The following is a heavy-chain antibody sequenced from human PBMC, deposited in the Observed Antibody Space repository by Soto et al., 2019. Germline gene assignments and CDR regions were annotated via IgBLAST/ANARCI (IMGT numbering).Heavy chain of an antibody. J-gene: IGHJ5*02. CDR3: ARDNVWAVLGVVGGNNWFDP. V-gene: IGHV1-18*01. CDR1: GYTFTSYG. D-gene: IGHD3-3*01. CDR2: ISAYNGNT. Sequence: ASVKVSCKASGYTFTSYGISWVRQAPGQGLEGVGWISAYNGNTNYAQKLQGRVTMTTDTSTSTAYMELRSLRSDDTAVYYCARDNVWAVLGVVGGNNWFDPWGQGTLVTVSS.